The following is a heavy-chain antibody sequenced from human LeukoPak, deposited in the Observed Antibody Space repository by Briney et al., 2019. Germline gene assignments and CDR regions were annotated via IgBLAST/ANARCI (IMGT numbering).Heavy chain of an antibody. CDR3: AREQGGSGWSGFDY. J-gene: IGHJ4*02. CDR1: GFTLRNYA. CDR2: ISIDGSRQ. Sequence: GGSLRLSCAPSIGFTLRNYAIHWVRQAPGKGLEWVAVISIDGSRQHYADFLVGRFTISRDNSKNTVSLQMSSLRTEDTAVYFCAREQGGSGWSGFDYWGQGTLVAVSS. D-gene: IGHD6-19*01. V-gene: IGHV3-30*15.